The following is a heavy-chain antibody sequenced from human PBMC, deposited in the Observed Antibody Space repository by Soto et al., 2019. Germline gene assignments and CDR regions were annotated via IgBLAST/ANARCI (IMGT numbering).Heavy chain of an antibody. Sequence: EVQLLDSGGGLVQPGGSLRLSCAASGFTFRTYVMSWVRQAPGKGLEWVSSIAGGGATFYADSVKGRFTISRDNSKNTLYLQMNSLRAEDTAVYYCAKDSDPVSTSSGDVWGQGTTVTVSS. D-gene: IGHD6-25*01. CDR2: IAGGGAT. V-gene: IGHV3-23*01. J-gene: IGHJ6*02. CDR1: GFTFRTYV. CDR3: AKDSDPVSTSSGDV.